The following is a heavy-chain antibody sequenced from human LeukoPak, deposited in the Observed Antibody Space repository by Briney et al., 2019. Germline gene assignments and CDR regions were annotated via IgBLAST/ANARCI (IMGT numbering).Heavy chain of an antibody. D-gene: IGHD2-21*02. CDR3: ARGRPHIVVVTAMGSFDY. V-gene: IGHV4-34*01. Sequence: SETLSLTCAVYGGSFSGYYWSWIRQPPGKGLEWVGEINHSGSTNYNPSLKSRVTISVDTSKNQFSLKLSSVTAADTAVYYCARGRPHIVVVTAMGSFDYWGQGTLVTVSS. J-gene: IGHJ4*02. CDR1: GGSFSGYY. CDR2: INHSGST.